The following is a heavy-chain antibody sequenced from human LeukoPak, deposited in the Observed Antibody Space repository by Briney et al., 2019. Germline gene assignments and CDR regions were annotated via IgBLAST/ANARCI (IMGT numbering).Heavy chain of an antibody. V-gene: IGHV3-53*01. CDR1: GFTVSSNY. CDR3: ASNFWSGYYFDY. J-gene: IGHJ4*02. CDR2: IYSGGST. Sequence: PGGSLRLSCAASGFTVSSNYMSWVREAPGKGLEWASVIYSGGSTYYADSVKGRFTISRDNSKNTLYLQMNSLRAEDTAVYYCASNFWSGYYFDYWGQGTLVTVSS. D-gene: IGHD3-3*01.